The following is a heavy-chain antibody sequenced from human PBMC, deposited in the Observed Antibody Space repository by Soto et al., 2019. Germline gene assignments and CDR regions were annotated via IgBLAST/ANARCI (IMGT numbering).Heavy chain of an antibody. CDR3: ARLDGYNLFDD. J-gene: IGHJ4*02. V-gene: IGHV4-39*01. Sequence: SETLSLTCTVSGGSIISSSYYWGWIRQPPGKGLEWIGSIYYSGSTYYTPSLKSRVTISVDTSKNQFSLKLSSVTAADTAVYYCARLDGYNLFDDWGQGTLVTVSS. CDR1: GGSIISSSYY. D-gene: IGHD5-12*01. CDR2: IYYSGST.